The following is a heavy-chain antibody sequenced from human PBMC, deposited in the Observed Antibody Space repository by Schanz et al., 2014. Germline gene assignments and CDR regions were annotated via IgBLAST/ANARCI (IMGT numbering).Heavy chain of an antibody. J-gene: IGHJ5*02. V-gene: IGHV1-18*04. CDR3: ARDRRRYCSTASCLHDNWFDP. CDR2: ITAYNGDT. CDR1: GDTFSKYN. D-gene: IGHD2-2*01. Sequence: QVQLVQSGPEVKKPGSSVKVSCQAFGDTFSKYNIMWVRQVPGQGLEWLGRITAYNGDTNYALKLQGRVTMTTDTSTGTAYMELRSLRSDDTAVYYCARDRRRYCSTASCLHDNWFDPWGQGTLVIVSS.